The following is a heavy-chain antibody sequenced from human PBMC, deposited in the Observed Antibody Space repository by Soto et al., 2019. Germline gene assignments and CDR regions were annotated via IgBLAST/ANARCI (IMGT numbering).Heavy chain of an antibody. V-gene: IGHV4-31*03. CDR3: ARASYFRPSGSYYFVS. D-gene: IGHD3-10*01. CDR2: VYSNGNT. J-gene: IGHJ4*02. Sequence: QVQLQESGPGLVKPSQTLSLTCTVSDDSLTTNKYAWTWIRQNPEKGLEWIGYVYSNGNTRSSPCLQSRVSMSVDTSKSHFSLRLSSVTAADTAVYFCARASYFRPSGSYYFVSWGQGTLVTVSS. CDR1: DDSLTTNKYA.